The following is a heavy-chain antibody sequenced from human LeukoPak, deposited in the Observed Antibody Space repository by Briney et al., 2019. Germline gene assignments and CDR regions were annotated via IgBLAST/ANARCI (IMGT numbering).Heavy chain of an antibody. D-gene: IGHD3-3*02. CDR2: IYYSGST. V-gene: IGHV4-59*11. CDR3: ARDERHYYHERGGPNFYYYYMDV. Sequence: SETLSLTCTVSGGSISSHYWSWIRQPPGKGLEWIGYIYYSGSTNYNPSLKSRVTVSLDTSKTQFSLKLSSVTAADTAIYYCARDERHYYHERGGPNFYYYYMDVWGKGTTVTVSS. J-gene: IGHJ6*03. CDR1: GGSISSHY.